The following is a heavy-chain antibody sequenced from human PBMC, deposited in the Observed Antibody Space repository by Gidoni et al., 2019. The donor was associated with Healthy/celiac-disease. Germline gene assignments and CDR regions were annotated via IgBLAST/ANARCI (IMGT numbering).Heavy chain of an antibody. Sequence: QVQLQESGPGLVKPSQTLSLTCTVSGGSISRGGYYWSWIRQHPGKGLEWIGYIYYSGSTYYNPSLKIRVTISVDTSKNQFSLKLSSVTAADTAVYYCARVWGYRADDAFDIWGQGTMVTVSS. CDR3: ARVWGYRADDAFDI. J-gene: IGHJ3*02. D-gene: IGHD7-27*01. CDR2: IYYSGST. V-gene: IGHV4-31*03. CDR1: GGSISRGGYY.